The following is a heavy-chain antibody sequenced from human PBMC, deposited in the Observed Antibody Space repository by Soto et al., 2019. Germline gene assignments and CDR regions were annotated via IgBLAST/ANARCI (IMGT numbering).Heavy chain of an antibody. V-gene: IGHV1-24*01. J-gene: IGHJ4*02. CDR2: FDPEDGET. D-gene: IGHD6-19*01. CDR1: GYTLTELS. CDR3: ATSVAVAAIYDY. Sequence: ASVKVSCKVSGYTLTELSMHWVRQAPGKGLEWMGGFDPEDGETIYAQKFQGRVTMTEDTSTDTAYMELSSLRSGDTAVYYCATSVAVAAIYDYWGQGTLVTVSS.